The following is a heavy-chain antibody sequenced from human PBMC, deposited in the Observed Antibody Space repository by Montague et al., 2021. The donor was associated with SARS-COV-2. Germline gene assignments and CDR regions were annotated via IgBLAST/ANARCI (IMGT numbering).Heavy chain of an antibody. J-gene: IGHJ6*02. V-gene: IGHV4-39*07. CDR3: ARDYGDYGSGYYYGMDV. D-gene: IGHD4-17*01. CDR1: TFSSYW. Sequence: TFSSYWMSWVRQAPGKGLEWIGSIYYSGSTYYNPSLKSRVTISVDTSKNQFSLKLSSVTAADTAVYYCARDYGDYGSGYYYGMDVWGQGTTVTVSS. CDR2: IYYSGST.